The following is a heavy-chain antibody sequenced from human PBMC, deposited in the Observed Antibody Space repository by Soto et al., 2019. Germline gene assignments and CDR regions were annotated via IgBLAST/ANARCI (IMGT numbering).Heavy chain of an antibody. CDR1: GYTFTSYG. D-gene: IGHD3-10*01. Sequence: QVQLVQSGAEVKKPGASVKVSCKASGYTFTSYGISWVRQAPGQGREWMGWISAYNGNTNYAQKLQGRVTMTTDTSTRTAYMEVRSLRSDDTAVYYCARDYYGSGRLNAHNWFDPWGQGTLVTVSS. J-gene: IGHJ5*02. CDR3: ARDYYGSGRLNAHNWFDP. V-gene: IGHV1-18*01. CDR2: ISAYNGNT.